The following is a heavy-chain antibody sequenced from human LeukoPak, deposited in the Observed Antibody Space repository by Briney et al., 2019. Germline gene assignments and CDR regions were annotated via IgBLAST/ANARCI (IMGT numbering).Heavy chain of an antibody. Sequence: SETLSLTCTVSGGSISSGSYYWSWIRQPAGKGLEWIGRIYTSGSTSYNPSLKSRVTISVDTSKNQFSLKLSSVTAADTAVYCCAREPYCSSTSCYEAGYWGQGTLVTVSS. CDR3: AREPYCSSTSCYEAGY. D-gene: IGHD2-2*01. CDR2: IYTSGST. CDR1: GGSISSGSYY. J-gene: IGHJ4*02. V-gene: IGHV4-61*02.